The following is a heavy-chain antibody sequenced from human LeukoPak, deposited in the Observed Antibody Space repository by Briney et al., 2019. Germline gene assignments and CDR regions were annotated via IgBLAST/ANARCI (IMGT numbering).Heavy chain of an antibody. CDR1: GFTFSSYW. CDR3: ARDSLTKGGDY. Sequence: PGGSLRLSCVASGFTFSSYWMSWVRQAPGKGLEWVANIKVDGSEEYYVDSVKGRFTIFRDNAKSSLYLQMNSLRAEDTALYYCARDSLTKGGDYWGQGTLVTVSS. CDR2: IKVDGSEE. J-gene: IGHJ4*02. D-gene: IGHD3-16*01. V-gene: IGHV3-7*01.